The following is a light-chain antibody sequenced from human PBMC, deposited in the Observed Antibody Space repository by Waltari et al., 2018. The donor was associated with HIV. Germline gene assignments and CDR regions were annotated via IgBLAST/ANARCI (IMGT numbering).Light chain of an antibody. CDR2: AAS. CDR3: QQYDNLPLT. Sequence: DIQMTQSPSSLSASVRDRVTITCQASQEIIKYLNWYQQKPGKAPKLLIYAASNLETGVPARFSVGGSGTDFTFTISSLQPEDIATYYCQQYDNLPLTFGGGTKVEI. J-gene: IGKJ4*01. V-gene: IGKV1-33*01. CDR1: QEIIKY.